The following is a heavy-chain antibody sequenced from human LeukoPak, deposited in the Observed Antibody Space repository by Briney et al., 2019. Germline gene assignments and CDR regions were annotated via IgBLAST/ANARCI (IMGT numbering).Heavy chain of an antibody. J-gene: IGHJ4*02. CDR1: GGSISSSNW. CDR3: ARAARASGSSFDY. Sequence: PSESLSLTCAVSGGSISSSNWWSWVRQPPGKGLEWIGEIYHSGSTNYNPSLKSRVTISVDKSKNQFSLKLSSVTAADTAVYYCARAARASGSSFDYWGQGTLVTVSS. CDR2: IYHSGST. V-gene: IGHV4-4*02. D-gene: IGHD1-26*01.